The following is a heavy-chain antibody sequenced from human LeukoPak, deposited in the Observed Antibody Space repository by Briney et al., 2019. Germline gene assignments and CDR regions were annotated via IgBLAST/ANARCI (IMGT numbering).Heavy chain of an antibody. CDR1: GYTFTSYG. CDR3: ARLNIVVVTANYYYCYGMDV. J-gene: IGHJ6*02. CDR2: ISAYNGNT. Sequence: GASVKVSCKASGYTFTSYGISWVRQAPGQGLEWMGWISAYNGNTNYAQKLQGRVTMTTDTSTSTAYMELRSLRSDDTAVYYCARLNIVVVTANYYYCYGMDVWGQGTTVTVSS. D-gene: IGHD2-21*02. V-gene: IGHV1-18*01.